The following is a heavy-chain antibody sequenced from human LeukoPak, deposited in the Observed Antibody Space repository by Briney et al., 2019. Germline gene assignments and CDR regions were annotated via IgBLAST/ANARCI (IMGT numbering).Heavy chain of an antibody. CDR2: ISSTGNTM. V-gene: IGHV3-48*03. Sequence: GGSLRLSCEASGFTFNYFEMNWVRQAPGEGLEWVSYISSTGNTMYYADSVQGRFTISRDNAKNSLYLQMSSLRAEDTAVYYCARESLSVSSYGAGKRTYYSYGMDVWGQGTTVTVSS. CDR1: GFTFNYFE. D-gene: IGHD3-10*01. J-gene: IGHJ6*02. CDR3: ARESLSVSSYGAGKRTYYSYGMDV.